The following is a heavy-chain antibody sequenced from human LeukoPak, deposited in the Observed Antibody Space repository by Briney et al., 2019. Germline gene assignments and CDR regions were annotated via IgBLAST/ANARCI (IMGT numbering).Heavy chain of an antibody. V-gene: IGHV3-53*01. CDR2: IYSGGST. CDR1: GFIVSENY. J-gene: IGHJ3*02. Sequence: PGGSLRLSCAASGFIVSENYMSWVRQAPGKGLEWVSVIYSGGSTYYADSVKGRFTISRDNSKNTLYLQMNSLRAEDAAVYYCARDGFSSGYPYDAFDIWGQGTMVTVSS. D-gene: IGHD3-22*01. CDR3: ARDGFSSGYPYDAFDI.